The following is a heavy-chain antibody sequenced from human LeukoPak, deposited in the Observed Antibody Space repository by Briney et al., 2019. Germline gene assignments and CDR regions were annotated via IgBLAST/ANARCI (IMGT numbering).Heavy chain of an antibody. CDR1: GYTFTSYG. J-gene: IGHJ5*02. CDR2: ISAYNGNT. CDR3: ARDPQVVVAATGNWFDP. Sequence: GASVKVSCKASGYTFTSYGISWVRQAPGQGLEWMGWISAYNGNTNYAQKLQGRVTMTTGTSTSTAYMELRSLRSDDTAVYYCARDPQVVVAATGNWFDPWGQGTLVTVSS. D-gene: IGHD2-15*01. V-gene: IGHV1-18*01.